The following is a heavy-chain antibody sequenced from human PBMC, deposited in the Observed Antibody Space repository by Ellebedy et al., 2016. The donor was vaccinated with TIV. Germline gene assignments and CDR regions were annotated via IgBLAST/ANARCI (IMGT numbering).Heavy chain of an antibody. Sequence: SETLSLTCTVFGGSISSSSYYWGWIRQSPGKGLEWIGSIYYSGSTYYNPSLKSRITISVDTSKNQFSLKLSSVTAADTAMYYCTRGGTSYSDYWGQGTLVTVSS. CDR3: TRGGTSYSDY. J-gene: IGHJ4*02. D-gene: IGHD1-1*01. CDR1: GGSISSSSYY. CDR2: IYYSGST. V-gene: IGHV4-39*07.